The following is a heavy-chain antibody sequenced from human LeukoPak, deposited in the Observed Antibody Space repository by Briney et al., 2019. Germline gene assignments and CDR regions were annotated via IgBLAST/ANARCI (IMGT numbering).Heavy chain of an antibody. D-gene: IGHD2-15*01. CDR2: ISGSGGST. Sequence: GGTLRLSCAASGFTFSGYARSWVRQAPGKGLEWIAAISGSGGSTYYAYSVKGVFTISTDNSKHTLYLQMNSLRAEDTAVYYCAKDWDVVVVAAMDYRGQGTLVTVSS. CDR1: GFTFSGYA. CDR3: AKDWDVVVVAAMDY. V-gene: IGHV3-23*01. J-gene: IGHJ4*02.